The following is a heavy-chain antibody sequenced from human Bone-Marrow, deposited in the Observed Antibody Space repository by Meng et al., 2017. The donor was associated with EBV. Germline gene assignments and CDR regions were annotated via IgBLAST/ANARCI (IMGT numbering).Heavy chain of an antibody. CDR3: ASESGRGFTPDY. D-gene: IGHD3-10*01. CDR1: GGTFNSDA. J-gene: IGHJ4*02. CDR2: LIPMSGAP. V-gene: IGHV1-69*01. Sequence: QVEVVQSGAEGKKPGALVKVSCWTSGGTFNSDAVSWVRQAPGQGLEWMGGLIPMSGAPHYAQKFQGRVTITADESTSTHYMDLSNLRSDDTAMYYCASESGRGFTPDYWGQGTLVTVSS.